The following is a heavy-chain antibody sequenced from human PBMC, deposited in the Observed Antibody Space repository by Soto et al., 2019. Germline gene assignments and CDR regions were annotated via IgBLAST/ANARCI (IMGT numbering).Heavy chain of an antibody. J-gene: IGHJ6*01. CDR2: INHSART. D-gene: IGHD3-10*01. V-gene: IGHV4-34*01. CDR3: GRGRVGYGSVTRPYYYSMDV. CDR1: GGSFSGYY. Sequence: QVQLQQCGAGLLKPSETLSLTCAVYGGSFSGYYWSWIRQPHGKGLVWLGDINHSARTNYNPSLNIRVIISVVTYKNNFFQQLSSVTDAGTAVYYCGRGRVGYGSVTRPYYYSMDVWGQGNTVTVSS.